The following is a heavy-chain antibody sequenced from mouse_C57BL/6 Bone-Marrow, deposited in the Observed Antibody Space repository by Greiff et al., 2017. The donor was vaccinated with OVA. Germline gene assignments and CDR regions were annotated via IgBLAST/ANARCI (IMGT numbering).Heavy chain of an antibody. V-gene: IGHV3-6*01. D-gene: IGHD1-1*01. CDR3: ARGNYYGSSLMDY. J-gene: IGHJ4*01. CDR1: GYSITSGYY. CDR2: ISYDGSN. Sequence: DVQLQESGPGLVKPSQSLSLTCSVTGYSITSGYYWNWIRQFPGNKLEWMGYISYDGSNNYNPSLKNRISITRDTSKNQFFLKLNSVTTEDTATYYCARGNYYGSSLMDYWGQGTSVTVSS.